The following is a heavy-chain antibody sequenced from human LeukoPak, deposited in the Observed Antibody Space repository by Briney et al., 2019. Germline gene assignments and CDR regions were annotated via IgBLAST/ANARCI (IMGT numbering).Heavy chain of an antibody. CDR1: GFTFSNYA. CDR2: ISGSGGAT. D-gene: IGHD2-15*01. Sequence: GESLRLSCAASGFTFSNYAMTWVRQAPGKGLEWVSGISGSGGATYYADSVKGRFTISRDNSENTVYLQMNSLRVEDTAIYYCAKDRSSGGSCYNYWGRGTQVTVSS. J-gene: IGHJ4*02. CDR3: AKDRSSGGSCYNY. V-gene: IGHV3-23*01.